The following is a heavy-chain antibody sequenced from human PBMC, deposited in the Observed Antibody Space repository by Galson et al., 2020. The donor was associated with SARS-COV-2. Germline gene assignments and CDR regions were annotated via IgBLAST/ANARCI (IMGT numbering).Heavy chain of an antibody. Sequence: GESLKISCQASGYSFVSHWISWVRQMPGKGLEWMGRIDPSDSYTNYSPSVQGHVTISADKSIRTAYLQWSSLKASDTAIYYCARQTPTPLDAFDMWGQGTMVTVSS. J-gene: IGHJ3*02. CDR1: GYSFVSHW. V-gene: IGHV5-10-1*01. CDR3: ARQTPTPLDAFDM. CDR2: IDPSDSYT.